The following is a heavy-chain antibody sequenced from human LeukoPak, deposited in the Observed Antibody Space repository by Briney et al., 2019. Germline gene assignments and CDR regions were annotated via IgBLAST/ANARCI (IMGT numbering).Heavy chain of an antibody. CDR1: GGSFSGYY. CDR3: ARVTGYVMEDYFDY. CDR2: INHSGST. V-gene: IGHV4-34*01. Sequence: KSSETLSLTCAVYGGSFSGYYRSWMRQPPGKGLEWIGEINHSGSTNYNPSLKSRVTISVDTSKNQFSLKLSSVTAADTAVYYCARVTGYVMEDYFDYWGQGTLVTVSS. D-gene: IGHD6-13*01. J-gene: IGHJ4*02.